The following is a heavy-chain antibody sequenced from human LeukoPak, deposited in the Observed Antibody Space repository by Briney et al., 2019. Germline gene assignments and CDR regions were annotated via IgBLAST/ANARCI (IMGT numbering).Heavy chain of an antibody. CDR2: IWYDGSNK. Sequence: PGGSLRLSCAASGFTFSSYGMHWVRQAPGKGLEWVAVIWYDGSNKYYADSVKGRFTISRDNSKNTLYLQMNSLRAEDTAVYYCARDGDIVVVPAAPRFDYWGQGTLVTVSS. CDR1: GFTFSSYG. V-gene: IGHV3-33*01. CDR3: ARDGDIVVVPAAPRFDY. J-gene: IGHJ4*02. D-gene: IGHD2-2*01.